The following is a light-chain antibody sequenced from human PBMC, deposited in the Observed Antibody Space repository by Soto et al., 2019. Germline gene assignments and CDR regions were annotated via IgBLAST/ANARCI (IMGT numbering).Light chain of an antibody. CDR3: GTWDSSLSAVV. CDR2: ENN. J-gene: IGLJ2*01. CDR1: SSNIGNNY. Sequence: QSALTQPPSVSAAPGQKVTISCSGSSSNIGNNYVSWYQQLPGTAPKLLIYENNKRPSGIPDRFSGSKSGTSATLGITGVQTGDEADYYCGTWDSSLSAVVFGGGTKVTVL. V-gene: IGLV1-51*01.